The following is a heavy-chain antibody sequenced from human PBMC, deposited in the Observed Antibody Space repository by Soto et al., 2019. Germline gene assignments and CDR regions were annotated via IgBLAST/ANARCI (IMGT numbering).Heavy chain of an antibody. CDR2: ISGSGGRT. D-gene: IGHD6-13*01. CDR1: GFAFSSYA. V-gene: IGHV3-23*01. Sequence: PVGSLRLSCAASGFAFSSYAMSWVRQAPGKGLEWVSAISGSGGRTYYADSVKGRFTISRDNSKNTLYLQMNSLRAEDTAVYYCAKDSIAAAGTYYYYGMDVWGQGTTVTVSS. CDR3: AKDSIAAAGTYYYYGMDV. J-gene: IGHJ6*02.